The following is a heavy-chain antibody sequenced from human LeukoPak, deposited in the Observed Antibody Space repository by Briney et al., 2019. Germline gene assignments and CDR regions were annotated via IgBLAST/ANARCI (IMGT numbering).Heavy chain of an antibody. V-gene: IGHV5-51*01. Sequence: GESLKISCKGSGYSFTSYWIGWVRQMPGKGLEWMGIIYPGDSDTRYSPSFQGQATISADKSISTAYLQWSSLKASDTAMYYCARSPLGGKTAPDRWVAGYWGQGTLVTVSS. CDR3: ARSPLGGKTAPDRWVAGY. D-gene: IGHD4-23*01. J-gene: IGHJ4*02. CDR2: IYPGDSDT. CDR1: GYSFTSYW.